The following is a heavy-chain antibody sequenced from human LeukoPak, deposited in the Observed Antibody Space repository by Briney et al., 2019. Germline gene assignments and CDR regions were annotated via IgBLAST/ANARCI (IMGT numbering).Heavy chain of an antibody. CDR2: ISSSSSYI. D-gene: IGHD3-22*01. Sequence: GASVKVSCKASGYTFSSYSMNWVRQAPGKGLEWVSSISSSSSYIYYVDSVKGRFTISRDNAKNSLYLQMNSLRAEDTAVYYCARGQLYYDCSGFDYWAREPWSPSPQ. J-gene: IGHJ4*02. V-gene: IGHV3-21*01. CDR3: ARGQLYYDCSGFDY. CDR1: GYTFSSYS.